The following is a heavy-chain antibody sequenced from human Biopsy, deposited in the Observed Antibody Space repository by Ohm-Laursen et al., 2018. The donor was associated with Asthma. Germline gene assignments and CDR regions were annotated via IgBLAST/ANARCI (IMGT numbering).Heavy chain of an antibody. CDR1: GCSITTYY. J-gene: IGHJ4*02. Sequence: SETLSLTCTVSGCSITTYYWSWIRPPPGKALEWLGYIYHSGTTNYNPSLKSRVTISVDTSKNQFLLKLTSVTAADTAVYYCARTSQRATVVHFDYWGQGTLVTVSS. CDR3: ARTSQRATVVHFDY. CDR2: IYHSGTT. V-gene: IGHV4-59*01. D-gene: IGHD4-23*01.